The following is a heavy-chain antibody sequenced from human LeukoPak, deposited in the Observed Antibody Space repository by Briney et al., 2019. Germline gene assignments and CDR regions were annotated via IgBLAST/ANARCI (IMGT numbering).Heavy chain of an antibody. V-gene: IGHV1-18*01. Sequence: ASVKVSCKASGYTFTSYGISWVRQAPGQGLEWMGWISAYNGNTNYAQKLQGRVTMTTDTSTSTAYMELRSLRSDDTAVYYCARVADYYGSGSYYKPMDYWGQGILVTVSS. CDR1: GYTFTSYG. CDR2: ISAYNGNT. CDR3: ARVADYYGSGSYYKPMDY. D-gene: IGHD3-10*01. J-gene: IGHJ4*02.